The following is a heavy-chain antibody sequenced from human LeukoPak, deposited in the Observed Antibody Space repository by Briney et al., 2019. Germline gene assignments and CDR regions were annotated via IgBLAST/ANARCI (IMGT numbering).Heavy chain of an antibody. V-gene: IGHV4-34*01. D-gene: IGHD3-3*01. CDR3: AREGGFFRPLDY. CDR2: VHLDGRT. Sequence: GSLRLSCAASGFTFSDYAMSWVRQPPGKGLEWIGEVHLDGRTNYNPSLKSRLTISVDLSENHISLKLTSVTAADTAVYYYAREGGFFRPLDYSGQGTLVTVSS. J-gene: IGHJ4*02. CDR1: GFTFSDYA.